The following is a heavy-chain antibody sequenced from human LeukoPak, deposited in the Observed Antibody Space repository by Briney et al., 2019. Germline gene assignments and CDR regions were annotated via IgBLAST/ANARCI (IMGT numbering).Heavy chain of an antibody. CDR1: GYTFTSYD. CDR3: ARSAGGSRITIFGVVIGGYFDY. D-gene: IGHD3-3*01. J-gene: IGHJ4*02. CDR2: MNPNSGNT. V-gene: IGHV1-8*01. Sequence: GASVKVSCKASGYTFTSYDINWVRQATGQGLEWMGWMNPNSGNTGYAQKFQGRVTMTRNTSISTAYMELSSLRSDDTAVYYCARSAGGSRITIFGVVIGGYFDYWGQGTLVTVSS.